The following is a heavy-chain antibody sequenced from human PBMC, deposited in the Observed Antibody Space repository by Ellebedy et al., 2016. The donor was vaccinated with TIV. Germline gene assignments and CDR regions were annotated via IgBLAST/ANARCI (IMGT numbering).Heavy chain of an antibody. J-gene: IGHJ4*02. CDR1: GFSLSSFW. CDR3: ARDIRGSNWNDVGGLGY. D-gene: IGHD1-1*01. CDR2: INHAGSET. V-gene: IGHV3-7*03. Sequence: GESLKISCAASGFSLSSFWMSWVRQAPGKGLESVANINHAGSETYYVDSVKGRLTISRDNAKNSLYLQMNTLRAEDTAVYYCARDIRGSNWNDVGGLGYWGQGTLVTVSS.